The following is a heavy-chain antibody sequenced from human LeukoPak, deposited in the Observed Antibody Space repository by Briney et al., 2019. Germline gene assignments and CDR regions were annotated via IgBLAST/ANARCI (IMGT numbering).Heavy chain of an antibody. D-gene: IGHD2-8*02. CDR2: ISGSGGST. V-gene: IGHV3-23*01. CDR3: ATYRQVLLPFES. CDR1: GFTFSSSA. J-gene: IGHJ4*02. Sequence: GGSLRLSCAASGFTFSSSAMSWVRQAPGKGLEWVSGISGSGGSTYYADSVKGRCTIARDNSKSTLSLQMNSLRAEDTAIYYCATYRQVLLPFESWGQGTLVTVSS.